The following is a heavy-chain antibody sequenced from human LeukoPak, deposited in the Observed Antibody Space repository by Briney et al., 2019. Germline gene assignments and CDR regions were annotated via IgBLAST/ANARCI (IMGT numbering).Heavy chain of an antibody. D-gene: IGHD3-22*01. J-gene: IGHJ4*02. V-gene: IGHV3-33*01. CDR1: GFTFSSYG. Sequence: GRSLRLSCAASGFTFSSYGMHWVRQAPGKGLEWVAVIWYDGSNSYYADSVKGRFTTSRDNSKNTLYLQMNSLRAEDTAVYYCVREAYDYEDHFDFWGQGTLVTVSS. CDR2: IWYDGSNS. CDR3: VREAYDYEDHFDF.